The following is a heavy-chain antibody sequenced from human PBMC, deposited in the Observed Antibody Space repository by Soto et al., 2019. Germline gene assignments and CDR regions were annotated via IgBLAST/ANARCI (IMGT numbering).Heavy chain of an antibody. D-gene: IGHD2-15*01. CDR1: GFICGNYM. Sequence: EVPLLESGGGLVQPGESLRLSCAVSGFICGNYMMTWVRQAPGKGLEWVSTISESGDSTYYADSVKGRFTISRDSSKNTLYLQMDSLGAEDTAVYYCAPHVYCSGGSCHYDAFDIRGQGTMVTVSS. CDR3: APHVYCSGGSCHYDAFDI. CDR2: ISESGDST. J-gene: IGHJ3*02. V-gene: IGHV3-23*01.